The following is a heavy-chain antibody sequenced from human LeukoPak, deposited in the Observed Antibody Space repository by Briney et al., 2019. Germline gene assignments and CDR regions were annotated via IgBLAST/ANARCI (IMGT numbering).Heavy chain of an antibody. CDR3: AKGYCSSTSCYSWYFDL. CDR2: ISGSGGST. V-gene: IGHV3-23*01. D-gene: IGHD2-2*02. CDR1: GFTFSSYA. J-gene: IGHJ2*01. Sequence: PGGSLRLSCAASGFTFSSYAMSWVRQAPGKGLEWVSAISGSGGSTYYADSVKGRFTISRDNSKNTLYLQMNSLRAEDTAVYYCAKGYCSSTSCYSWYFDLWGRGTLVTVSS.